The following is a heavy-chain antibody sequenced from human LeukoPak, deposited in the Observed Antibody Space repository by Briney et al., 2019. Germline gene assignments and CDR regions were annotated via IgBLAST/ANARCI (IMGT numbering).Heavy chain of an antibody. CDR2: ISYDGSNK. V-gene: IGHV3-30*03. CDR3: VREVTSGSFDY. J-gene: IGHJ4*02. CDR1: GFTFRDYG. D-gene: IGHD1-26*01. Sequence: GWSLRLSCTASGFTFRDYGMSWVRQAPGKGLEWVAVISYDGSNKYYADSVKGRFTISRDNSKNTLYLQMNSLRAEDTAVYYCVREVTSGSFDYWGQGTLVTVSS.